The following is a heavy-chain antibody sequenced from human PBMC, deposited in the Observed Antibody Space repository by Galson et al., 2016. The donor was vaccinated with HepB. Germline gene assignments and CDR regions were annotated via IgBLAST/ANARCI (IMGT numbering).Heavy chain of an antibody. J-gene: IGHJ5*02. V-gene: IGHV1-18*01. CDR2: IRTNNGKA. CDR1: GYTFTSYG. D-gene: IGHD1-26*01. Sequence: SGAEVKHPGASVRVSCKASGYTFTSYGITWVRQAPGQGLEWMGWIRTNNGKADYAQNFQGRVTMTTDTSTRTVYMEMRRLRSDDTAVYYCARGIGSGSYLSWFDPWGQGSLVTVYS. CDR3: ARGIGSGSYLSWFDP.